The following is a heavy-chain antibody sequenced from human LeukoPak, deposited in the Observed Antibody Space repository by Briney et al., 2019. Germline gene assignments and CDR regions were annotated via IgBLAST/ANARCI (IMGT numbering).Heavy chain of an antibody. V-gene: IGHV3-23*01. CDR1: GFTFTNYA. J-gene: IGHJ4*02. CDR3: AQVGATGY. CDR2: IGGSGAGT. Sequence: GGSLRLSCAASGFTFTNYAMSWVRQAPGKGLECVSTIGGSGAGTYYADFVKGRFTISRDNARNTLYLQMNALRAEDTAVYYCAQVGATGYWGQGTLVTVSS. D-gene: IGHD1-26*01.